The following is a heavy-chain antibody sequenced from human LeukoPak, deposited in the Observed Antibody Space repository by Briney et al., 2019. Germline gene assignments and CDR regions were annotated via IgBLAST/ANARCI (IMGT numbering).Heavy chain of an antibody. CDR2: ICSSSGCT. Sequence: GGSLRLSCAASEFTFSSHPMGWVRRAPGKGLEWVSSICSSSGCTYYADSVRGRFAISRDDSKNTLYRQMNSLRAEDTAVYYCARISLPPSVNFDSWGQGTLVTVSS. J-gene: IGHJ4*02. D-gene: IGHD2-21*01. V-gene: IGHV3-23*01. CDR3: ARISLPPSVNFDS. CDR1: EFTFSSHP.